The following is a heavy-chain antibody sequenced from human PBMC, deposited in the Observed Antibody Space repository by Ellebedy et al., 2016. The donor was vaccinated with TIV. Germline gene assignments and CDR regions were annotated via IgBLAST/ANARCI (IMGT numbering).Heavy chain of an antibody. J-gene: IGHJ3*02. V-gene: IGHV3-23*01. CDR3: AKGLSNWSNDAFDI. CDR1: GFSFSDYD. D-gene: IGHD7-27*01. Sequence: GESLKISCAASGFSFSDYDVSWVRQAPGKGLEWVSTISGRGGSTYYAGSVKGRFTISRDNFKNTLYVHMNSLRVDDTAVYYCAKGLSNWSNDAFDIWGQGTMVTVSS. CDR2: ISGRGGST.